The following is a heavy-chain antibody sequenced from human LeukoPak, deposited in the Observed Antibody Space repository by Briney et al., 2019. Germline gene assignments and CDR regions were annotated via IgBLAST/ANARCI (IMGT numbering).Heavy chain of an antibody. CDR2: INHSGST. Sequence: PSETLSLTCAVYGGSFSGYYWSWIRQPPGKGLEWIGEINHSGSTNYNPSLTSRVTISVDTSKNQFSLKLSSVTAADTGVYYCARGGILTGYSPFSYWGQGTLVTVSS. V-gene: IGHV4-34*01. CDR1: GGSFSGYY. D-gene: IGHD3-9*01. J-gene: IGHJ4*02. CDR3: ARGGILTGYSPFSY.